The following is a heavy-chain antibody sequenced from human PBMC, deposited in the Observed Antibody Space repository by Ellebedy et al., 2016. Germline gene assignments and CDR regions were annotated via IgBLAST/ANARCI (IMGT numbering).Heavy chain of an antibody. Sequence: GGSLRLXXAASGFTFKTYAVSWVRQAPGEGLEWVSTLSGSGPKTYYADSVQGRFTISRDNSKSTLYLQMNSLRAEDTAVYYCAKHETDGDYYFDLWGRGTLVTVSS. CDR2: LSGSGPKT. CDR1: GFTFKTYA. V-gene: IGHV3-23*01. D-gene: IGHD2-21*01. J-gene: IGHJ2*01. CDR3: AKHETDGDYYFDL.